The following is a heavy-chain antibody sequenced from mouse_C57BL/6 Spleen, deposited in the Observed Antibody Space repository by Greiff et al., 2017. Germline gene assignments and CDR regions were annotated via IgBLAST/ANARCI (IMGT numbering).Heavy chain of an antibody. CDR1: GYTFTSYW. J-gene: IGHJ4*01. CDR2: IDPSDSET. D-gene: IGHD1-1*01. V-gene: IGHV1-52*01. Sequence: VQLQQPGAELVRPGSSVKLSCKASGYTFTSYWMHWVKQRPIQGLEWIGNIDPSDSETHYNQKFKDKATLTVDKSSSTAYMQLSSLTSEDSAVYYCASYYYGSSPHAMDYWGQGTSVTVSS. CDR3: ASYYYGSSPHAMDY.